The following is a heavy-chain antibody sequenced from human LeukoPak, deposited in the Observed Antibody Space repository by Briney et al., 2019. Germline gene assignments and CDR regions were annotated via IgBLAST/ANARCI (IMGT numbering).Heavy chain of an antibody. CDR3: ARDGFYYDSSGPFDY. Sequence: GGSLRLSCAVSGFTVSAHYMSWVRQAPGKGLECVSFLYTGGDTYYADSVKGRFTISRDNSKNTLYLQMNSLRAEDTAVYYCARDGFYYDSSGPFDYWGQGTLVTVSS. V-gene: IGHV3-53*01. CDR1: GFTVSAHY. D-gene: IGHD3-22*01. CDR2: LYTGGDT. J-gene: IGHJ4*02.